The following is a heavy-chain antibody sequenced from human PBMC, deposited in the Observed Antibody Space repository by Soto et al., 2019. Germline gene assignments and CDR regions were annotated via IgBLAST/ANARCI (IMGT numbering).Heavy chain of an antibody. CDR1: GFTFSSYS. D-gene: IGHD2-15*01. J-gene: IGHJ4*02. Sequence: AGGSLRLSCAASGFTFSSYSMNWVRQAPGKGLEWVSSISSSSSYIYYADSVKGRFTISRDNAKNSLYLQMNSLRAEDTAVYYCARGGYCSGGSCYHYFDYWGQGTLVTVSS. V-gene: IGHV3-21*01. CDR3: ARGGYCSGGSCYHYFDY. CDR2: ISSSSSYI.